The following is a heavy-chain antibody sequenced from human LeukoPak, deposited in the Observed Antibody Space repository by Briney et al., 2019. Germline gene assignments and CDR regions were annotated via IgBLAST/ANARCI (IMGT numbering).Heavy chain of an antibody. D-gene: IGHD3-9*01. CDR2: INGGSSGST. J-gene: IGHJ4*02. V-gene: IGHV3-23*01. CDR3: AKTHYDILDF. CDR1: GFTFSSYA. Sequence: GGSLRLSCAASGFTFSSYAMSWVRQAPGKGLEWVSAINGGSSGSTYYTDSVKGRFTISRDNSKNTLSLQMNSLRAEDTAVYYCAKTHYDILDFWGQGTLVTVSS.